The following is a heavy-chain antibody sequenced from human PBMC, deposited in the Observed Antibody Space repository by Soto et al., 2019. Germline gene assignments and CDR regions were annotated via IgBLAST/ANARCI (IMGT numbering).Heavy chain of an antibody. Sequence: PGGSLRLSCAASGFTFNTYTMNWVRQAPGKGLEWVSSISTSRSYIYYAESVKGRFTISRDNAKSSLYLQMNSLRAEDTAVYYCVRGYEDSSGSYDYYGMDVWGQGTTVTVSS. CDR3: VRGYEDSSGSYDYYGMDV. J-gene: IGHJ6*02. CDR1: GFTFNTYT. CDR2: ISTSRSYI. D-gene: IGHD1-26*01. V-gene: IGHV3-21*01.